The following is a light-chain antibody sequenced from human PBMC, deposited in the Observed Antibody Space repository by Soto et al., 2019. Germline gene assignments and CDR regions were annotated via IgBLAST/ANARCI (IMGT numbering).Light chain of an antibody. CDR2: HVS. Sequence: EVVMTQSPATLSVSPGEGATRSCRASQDVGSLVAWYQQKPGQAPRLRIYHVSTRATDIAARFTGSGSGTDFNLSISSLQTEDFAGYYCQQYYHWPITFGPGTRLEIK. CDR3: QQYYHWPIT. V-gene: IGKV3-15*01. CDR1: QDVGSL. J-gene: IGKJ5*01.